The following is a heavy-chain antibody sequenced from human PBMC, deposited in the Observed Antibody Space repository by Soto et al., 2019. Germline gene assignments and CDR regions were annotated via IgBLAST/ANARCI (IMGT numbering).Heavy chain of an antibody. J-gene: IGHJ4*02. CDR3: AKGSRSGYAPPAY. CDR1: GFTFSSYG. D-gene: IGHD5-12*01. CDR2: ISYDGSNK. Sequence: QVQLVESGGGVVQPGRSLRLSCAASGFTFSSYGMHWVRQAPGKGLEWVAVISYDGSNKYYADSVKGRFTISRDNSKNPLYLQMNSLRAEDTAVYYCAKGSRSGYAPPAYWGQGTLVTVSS. V-gene: IGHV3-30*18.